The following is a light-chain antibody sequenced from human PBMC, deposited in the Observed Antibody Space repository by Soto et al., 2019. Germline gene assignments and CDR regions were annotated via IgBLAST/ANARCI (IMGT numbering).Light chain of an antibody. CDR1: QSISSN. CDR2: AAS. Sequence: DIQMTQSPSSLSASLGDRVTITCRASQSISSNLTWYQQKPGQAPKLLIYAASRLQTGVPSRFSGSGSGTEFTLTISSLQPEEFATDYCQQSDSTARTCGQGTKREIK. J-gene: IGKJ2*01. V-gene: IGKV1-39*01. CDR3: QQSDSTART.